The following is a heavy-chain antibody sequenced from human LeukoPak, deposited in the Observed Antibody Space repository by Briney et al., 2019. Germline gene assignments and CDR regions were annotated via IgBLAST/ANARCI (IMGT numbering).Heavy chain of an antibody. CDR2: INPYNGKT. D-gene: IGHD6-13*01. V-gene: IGHV1-18*01. CDR1: GYTLDRFG. Sequence: ASVKVSCKASGYTLDRFGISWVRQAPGLGLEWLGWINPYNGKTIFGDKFQGRVTMTTDTSTSTVYMELTSLRSDDTAVYFCARDTPQHLKRFDYWGQGTLVTVSA. CDR3: ARDTPQHLKRFDY. J-gene: IGHJ4*02.